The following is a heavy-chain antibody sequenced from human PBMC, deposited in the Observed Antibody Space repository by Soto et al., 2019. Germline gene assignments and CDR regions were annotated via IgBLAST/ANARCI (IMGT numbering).Heavy chain of an antibody. CDR3: ARVVWLGEVSRAVFEY. J-gene: IGHJ4*02. Sequence: QVQLVQSGAEVKKPGASVKISCKASGYNFTSYAMYWVRQAPGQRLEWMGWSNAGNGNAKYSQKFQDRVTINRDTSATTAYMALSSLRSEDTAVYYCARVVWLGEVSRAVFEYWGQGTLVTVSS. CDR2: SNAGNGNA. CDR1: GYNFTSYA. D-gene: IGHD3-10*01. V-gene: IGHV1-3*01.